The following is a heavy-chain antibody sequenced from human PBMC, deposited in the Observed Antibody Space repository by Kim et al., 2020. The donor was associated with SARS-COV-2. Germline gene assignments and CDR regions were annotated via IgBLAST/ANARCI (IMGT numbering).Heavy chain of an antibody. V-gene: IGHV3-30-3*01. CDR2: ISYDGSNK. CDR3: ARSGSGSYFNWFDP. CDR1: GFTFSSYA. Sequence: GGSLRLSCAASGFTFSSYAMHWVRQAPGKGLEWVAVISYDGSNKYYADSVKRRFTISRDNSKNTLYLQMNSLRAEDTAVYYCARSGSGSYFNWFDPWGQGTLVTVSS. J-gene: IGHJ5*02. D-gene: IGHD3-10*01.